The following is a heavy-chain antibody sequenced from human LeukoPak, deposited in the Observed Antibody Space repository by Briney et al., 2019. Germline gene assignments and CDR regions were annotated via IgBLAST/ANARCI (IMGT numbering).Heavy chain of an antibody. Sequence: PSETLSLTCTVSGGSISSGGYYWSWIRQHPGKGLEWIGYIYYSGSTYYNPSLKSRVTISVDTSKNQISLKLSSVTAADTAVYYCARASNPIVGAFVYYYGMDVWGQGTTVTVSS. CDR2: IYYSGST. CDR3: ARASNPIVGAFVYYYGMDV. D-gene: IGHD1-26*01. V-gene: IGHV4-31*03. CDR1: GGSISSGGYY. J-gene: IGHJ6*02.